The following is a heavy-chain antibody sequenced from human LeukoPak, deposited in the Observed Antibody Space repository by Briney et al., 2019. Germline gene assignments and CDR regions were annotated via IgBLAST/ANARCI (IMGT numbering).Heavy chain of an antibody. V-gene: IGHV3-43*02. CDR1: GFAFDDYG. Sequence: GGSLRLSCAASGFAFDDYGMHWVRQVPGKGLEWVSVISGDGGVTYYADSMKGRFTISRDNAKNSLYLQMNSLRAEDTAVYYCARVDSSGWSYNDYWGQGTLVTVSS. D-gene: IGHD6-19*01. CDR2: ISGDGGVT. J-gene: IGHJ4*02. CDR3: ARVDSSGWSYNDY.